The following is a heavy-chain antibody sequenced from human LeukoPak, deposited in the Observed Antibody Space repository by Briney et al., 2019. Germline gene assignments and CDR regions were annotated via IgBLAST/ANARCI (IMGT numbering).Heavy chain of an antibody. CDR3: AMGFLVGANQFDY. V-gene: IGHV3-30-3*01. CDR2: ISYEGSNK. CDR1: GLTFSSYT. Sequence: GGSLRLSCAASGLTFSSYTVHWVRQAPGKGLEWVTVISYEGSNKYYADSVKGRFTISRDNSKNTLSLQMNSLRAEDTAVYYCAMGFLVGANQFDYWGQGTLVTVSS. D-gene: IGHD1-26*01. J-gene: IGHJ4*02.